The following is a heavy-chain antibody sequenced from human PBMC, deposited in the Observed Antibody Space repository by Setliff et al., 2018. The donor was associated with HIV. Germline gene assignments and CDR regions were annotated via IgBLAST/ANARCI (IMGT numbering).Heavy chain of an antibody. CDR2: ISTSGST. D-gene: IGHD3-3*01. V-gene: IGHV4-4*09. CDR3: PRHSDFWLEDAFDI. CDR1: GCSINNFY. Sequence: ASETLSLTCTVSGCSINNFYWSWILQPPGKGLEWIGYISTSGSTKYNPSLKSRVTILVDPSNNQFSLRLSSVTAADTAVYYCPRHSDFWLEDAFDIW. J-gene: IGHJ3*02.